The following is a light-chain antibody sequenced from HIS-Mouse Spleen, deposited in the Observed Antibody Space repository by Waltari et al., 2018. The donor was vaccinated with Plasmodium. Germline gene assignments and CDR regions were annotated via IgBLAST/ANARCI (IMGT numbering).Light chain of an antibody. CDR1: ALPKNY. V-gene: IGLV3-10*01. J-gene: IGLJ3*02. CDR3: YSTDSSGNHRV. CDR2: EDS. Sequence: SYELTQPPSVSVSPGQTARITCSGDALPKNYAYWYQQKSVQAPVLGIYEDSKRPSGIPERFSGSSSGTMATLTISGAQVEDEADYYCYSTDSSGNHRVFGGGTKLTVL.